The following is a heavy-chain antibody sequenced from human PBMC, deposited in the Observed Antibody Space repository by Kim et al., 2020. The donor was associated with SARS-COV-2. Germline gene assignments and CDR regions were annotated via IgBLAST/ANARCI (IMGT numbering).Heavy chain of an antibody. CDR1: GYTFTSYA. J-gene: IGHJ4*02. Sequence: ASVKVSCKASGYTFTSYAMHWVRQAPGQRLEWMGWINAGNGNTKYSQKFQGRVTITRDTSASTAYMELSSLRSEDTAVYYCARTFYYDFWSGQYYFDYWGQGTLVTVSS. CDR2: INAGNGNT. V-gene: IGHV1-3*01. D-gene: IGHD3-3*01. CDR3: ARTFYYDFWSGQYYFDY.